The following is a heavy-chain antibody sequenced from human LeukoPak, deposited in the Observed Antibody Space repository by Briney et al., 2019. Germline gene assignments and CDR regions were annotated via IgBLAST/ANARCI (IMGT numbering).Heavy chain of an antibody. J-gene: IGHJ4*02. D-gene: IGHD6-13*01. V-gene: IGHV1-2*02. CDR3: ARRVAAGINYFDY. Sequence: ASVKVSCKASGYTFTGYYMHWVRQAPGQGLGWMGWINPNSGGTNYAQKFQGRVTMTRDTSISTAYMELSRLRSDDTAVYYCARRVAAGINYFDYWGQGTLVTVSS. CDR1: GYTFTGYY. CDR2: INPNSGGT.